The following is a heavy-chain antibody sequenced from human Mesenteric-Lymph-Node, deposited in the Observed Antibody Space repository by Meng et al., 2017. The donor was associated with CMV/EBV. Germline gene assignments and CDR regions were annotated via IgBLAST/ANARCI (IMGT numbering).Heavy chain of an antibody. CDR1: GFTFSSYA. J-gene: IGHJ4*02. D-gene: IGHD3-3*01. CDR3: AKYLEWLYSTGFDY. V-gene: IGHV3-23*01. Sequence: ETLSLTCAASGFTFSSYAMSWVRQAPGKGLEWVSAISGSGGSTYYADSVKGRFTISRDNSKNTLYLQMNSLRAEDTAVYYCAKYLEWLYSTGFDYWGQGTLVTVSS. CDR2: ISGSGGST.